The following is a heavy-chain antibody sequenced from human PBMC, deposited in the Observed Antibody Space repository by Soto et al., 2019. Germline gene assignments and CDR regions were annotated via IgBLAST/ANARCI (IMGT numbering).Heavy chain of an antibody. V-gene: IGHV4-34*01. Sequence: QVQLHQWGAGLLKPSETLSLTCAVDGGSFSGYSWSWIRQSPGKGLEWIGEINHSGSITYNLSLKSRVTMSGDTSKNHFSLNLSSVTAADTAVYYCARNRAFDIWGQGTMVTVSS. CDR1: GGSFSGYS. J-gene: IGHJ3*02. CDR3: ARNRAFDI. CDR2: INHSGSI.